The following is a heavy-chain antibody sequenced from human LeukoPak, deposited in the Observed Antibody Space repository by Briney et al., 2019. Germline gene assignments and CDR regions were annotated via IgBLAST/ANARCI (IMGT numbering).Heavy chain of an antibody. Sequence: GGSLRLSCAASGFTFSSYAIHWVRQAPGKGLEWVSFISYDGRIKYYADSVKGRLTISRDNSKNTLSLQMNSLRAEDTAIYYCARVAATGTTPFAFDIWGQGTMVTVSS. D-gene: IGHD1-1*01. J-gene: IGHJ3*02. CDR3: ARVAATGTTPFAFDI. V-gene: IGHV3-30-3*01. CDR1: GFTFSSYA. CDR2: ISYDGRIK.